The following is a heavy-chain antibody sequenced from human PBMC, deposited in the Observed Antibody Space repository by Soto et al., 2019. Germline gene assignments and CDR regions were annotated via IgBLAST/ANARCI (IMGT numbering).Heavy chain of an antibody. D-gene: IGHD6-19*01. CDR3: ARAQYSVWSLSWFDP. Sequence: ASVKVSCKASGYTFTNNGINWVRQAPGQGLEWMGWINTYKGNTNYAQKFQGRVTMTTDTSTSTVYMELKSLRSDDTAVYYCARAQYSVWSLSWFDPWGQGTLVTVSS. CDR2: INTYKGNT. V-gene: IGHV1-18*01. J-gene: IGHJ5*02. CDR1: GYTFTNNG.